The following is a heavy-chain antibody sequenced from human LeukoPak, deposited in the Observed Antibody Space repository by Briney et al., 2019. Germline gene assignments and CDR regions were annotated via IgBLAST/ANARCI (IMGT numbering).Heavy chain of an antibody. CDR2: ISSGSSYI. V-gene: IGHV3-21*01. Sequence: GGSLRLSCAASGFTFSRYSMNWVRHAPGKGLEWVSSISSGSSYIYYADSVKGRFTISGDNAKNSLYLQMNSLRAQDSAVYYCAGSDTIGYSPREWYYWYFDLWGRGTLVTVSS. CDR3: AGSDTIGYSPREWYYWYFDL. D-gene: IGHD3-22*01. J-gene: IGHJ2*01. CDR1: GFTFSRYS.